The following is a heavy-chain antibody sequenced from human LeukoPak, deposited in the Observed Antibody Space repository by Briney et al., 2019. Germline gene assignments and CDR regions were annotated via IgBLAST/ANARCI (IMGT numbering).Heavy chain of an antibody. Sequence: RASVKVSCKASGYTFTSYGISWVRQAPGQGLEWMGWISAYNGNTNYAQKLQGRVTMTTDTSTSTAYMELRSLRSDDTAVYYCARVPRSAYSNYEYYFDYWGQGTLVTVSS. V-gene: IGHV1-18*01. CDR3: ARVPRSAYSNYEYYFDY. CDR1: GYTFTSYG. J-gene: IGHJ4*02. D-gene: IGHD4-11*01. CDR2: ISAYNGNT.